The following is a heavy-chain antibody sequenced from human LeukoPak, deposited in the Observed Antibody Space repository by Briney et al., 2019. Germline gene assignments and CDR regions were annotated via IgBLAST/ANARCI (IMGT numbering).Heavy chain of an antibody. D-gene: IGHD1-26*01. V-gene: IGHV4-38-2*02. CDR3: AREMPQRTTAYYSSGSYSRHFDY. Sequence: SETLSLTCTVSAYSISSGYYWGWIRQPPGKGLEWIGSIYHSGSTYYNPSLKSRVTISVDTSKNQFSLKLSSVTAADTAVYYCAREMPQRTTAYYSSGSYSRHFDYWGQGTLVTVSS. CDR2: IYHSGST. J-gene: IGHJ4*02. CDR1: AYSISSGYY.